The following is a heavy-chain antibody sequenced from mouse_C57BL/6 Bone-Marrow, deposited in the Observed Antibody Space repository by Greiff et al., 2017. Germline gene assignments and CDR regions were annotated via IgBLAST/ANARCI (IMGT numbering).Heavy chain of an antibody. Sequence: VQLQQPGAELVRPGSSVKLSCKASGYTFTSYWMHWVKQRPIQGLEWIGNIDPSDSETHYNQKFKDKATLTVDKSSSTAYMQLSSLTSEDSAVYYCARLAYYYGSSYWYFDVWGTGTTVTVSS. D-gene: IGHD1-1*01. CDR2: IDPSDSET. J-gene: IGHJ1*03. V-gene: IGHV1-52*01. CDR1: GYTFTSYW. CDR3: ARLAYYYGSSYWYFDV.